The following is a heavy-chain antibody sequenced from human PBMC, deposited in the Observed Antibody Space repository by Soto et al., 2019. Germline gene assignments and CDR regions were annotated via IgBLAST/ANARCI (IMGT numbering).Heavy chain of an antibody. Sequence: QVQLVESGGGVVQPGRSLRLSCAASGFTFSSYGMHWVRQAPGKGLEWVAVISYDGSNKYYADSVKGRFTISRDNSKNTLYLQMNSLRAEDTAVYYCAKAGQYQLLLSYYYMDVWGQGTTVTVSS. CDR1: GFTFSSYG. CDR2: ISYDGSNK. D-gene: IGHD2-2*01. J-gene: IGHJ6*03. V-gene: IGHV3-30*18. CDR3: AKAGQYQLLLSYYYMDV.